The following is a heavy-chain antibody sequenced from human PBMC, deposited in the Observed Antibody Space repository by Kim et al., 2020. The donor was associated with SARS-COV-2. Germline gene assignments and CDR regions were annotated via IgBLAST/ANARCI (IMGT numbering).Heavy chain of an antibody. J-gene: IGHJ6*02. V-gene: IGHV3-15*05. CDR2: ITSKTEGGTT. Sequence: GGSLRLSCAASGFTFSNAWMSWVRQAPGKGLEWVGRITSKTEGGTTDYAAPVKGRFTISRDDSKNTLYLQMNSLKTEDTDVYYCTTHIETYYDFWSGYFPVFYSTSGMDVSGQGTTGTLS. CDR1: GFTFSNAW. D-gene: IGHD3-3*01. CDR3: TTHIETYYDFWSGYFPVFYSTSGMDV.